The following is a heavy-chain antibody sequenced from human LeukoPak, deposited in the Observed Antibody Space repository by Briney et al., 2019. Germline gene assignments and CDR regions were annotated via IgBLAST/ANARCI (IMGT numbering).Heavy chain of an antibody. CDR1: GFTFSSYG. D-gene: IGHD6-19*01. V-gene: IGHV3-33*01. CDR2: IWYDGSNK. J-gene: IGHJ4*02. Sequence: GRSLRLSCAASGFTFSSYGMHWVRQAPGKGLEWVAVIWYDGSNKYYADSVKGRFTISRDNSKNTLYLQMNSLRAEDTAVYYCARGSGWYFMGPGDYWGQGTLVTVSS. CDR3: ARGSGWYFMGPGDY.